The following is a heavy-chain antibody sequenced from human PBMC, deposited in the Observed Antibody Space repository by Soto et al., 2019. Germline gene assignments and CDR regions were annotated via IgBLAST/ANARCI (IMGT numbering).Heavy chain of an antibody. Sequence: QVQLLESGGGVVQPGRSLRLSCAASGFSFNTYGMHWVRQAPGKGLEWVAVISYNGDKTFCADSVKGRFTISRDNSQSTLYLQMNSLRPEDTAVYYCAKDRIRGTSYFDYWGQGTLVTFSS. J-gene: IGHJ4*02. V-gene: IGHV3-30*18. CDR1: GFSFNTYG. CDR3: AKDRIRGTSYFDY. D-gene: IGHD6-6*01. CDR2: ISYNGDKT.